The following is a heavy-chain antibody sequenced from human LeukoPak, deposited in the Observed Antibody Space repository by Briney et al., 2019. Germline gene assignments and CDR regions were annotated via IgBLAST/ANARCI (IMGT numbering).Heavy chain of an antibody. CDR3: ARVVAAAGYCFDS. J-gene: IGHJ4*02. Sequence: GGSLRLSCAASGFTFSSYEMNWVRQAPGKGLEWVSYISSGGSTINYADSVKGRFTISRDNAKNSLYLQMNYLRAEDTAVYYCARVVAAAGYCFDSWSQGTLVTVSS. D-gene: IGHD6-13*01. CDR2: ISSGGSTI. CDR1: GFTFSSYE. V-gene: IGHV3-48*03.